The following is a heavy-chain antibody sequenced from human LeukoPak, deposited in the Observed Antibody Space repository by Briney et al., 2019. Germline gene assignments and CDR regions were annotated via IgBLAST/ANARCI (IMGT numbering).Heavy chain of an antibody. CDR3: ARDPTNYDSSGYTTDAFDI. Sequence: VASVKVSCKASGGTFSSYAISWVRQAPGQGLEWMGGIIPIFGTANYAQKFQGRVTITTDESTSTAYMELSSLRSEDTAVYYCARDPTNYDSSGYTTDAFDIWGQGTMVTVSS. CDR2: IIPIFGTA. D-gene: IGHD3-22*01. CDR1: GGTFSSYA. J-gene: IGHJ3*02. V-gene: IGHV1-69*05.